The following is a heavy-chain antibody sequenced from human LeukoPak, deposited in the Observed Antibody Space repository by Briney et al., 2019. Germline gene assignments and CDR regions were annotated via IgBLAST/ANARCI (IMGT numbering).Heavy chain of an antibody. CDR3: AKDPSFLGTGWYFDL. CDR1: GFSFSSYA. V-gene: IGHV3-23*01. CDR2: ISGSDGST. Sequence: PGGSLRLSCAASGFSFSSYAMSWVRQAPGKGLEWVSGISGSDGSTYSADSVKGRFTISRDNSKNTLYVQMNSLRAEDTAVYYCAKDPSFLGTGWYFDLWGRGTLVTVSS. D-gene: IGHD3/OR15-3a*01. J-gene: IGHJ2*01.